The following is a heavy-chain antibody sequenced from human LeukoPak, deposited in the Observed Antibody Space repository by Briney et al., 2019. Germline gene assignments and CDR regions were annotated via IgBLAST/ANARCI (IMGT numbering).Heavy chain of an antibody. CDR3: AIRVSGRAFDI. J-gene: IGHJ3*02. CDR2: IYTCGST. V-gene: IGHV4-61*02. Sequence: PSETLSLTCTVSGGSISSGSYYWSWIRQPAGKGLKWIGRIYTCGSTNYNPSLKSRVTISVDTSKNQFSLKLSSVTAADTAVYYCAIRVSGRAFDIWGQGTMVTVSS. CDR1: GGSISSGSYY. D-gene: IGHD3-16*01.